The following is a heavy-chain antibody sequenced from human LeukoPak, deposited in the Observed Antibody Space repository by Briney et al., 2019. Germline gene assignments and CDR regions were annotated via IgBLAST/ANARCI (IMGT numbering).Heavy chain of an antibody. CDR1: GYTFSRYG. CDR3: ARGGGSGSYSPIKFDY. J-gene: IGHJ4*02. D-gene: IGHD3-10*01. CDR2: ISGYYGNT. Sequence: APVKVSCKASGYTFSRYGLNWVRQAPGQGLEWMGWISGYYGNTNYAQKFQGRVTMTTDTSTSTAYMELRSLRSDDTAVYYCARGGGSGSYSPIKFDYWGQGTLVTVSS. V-gene: IGHV1-18*01.